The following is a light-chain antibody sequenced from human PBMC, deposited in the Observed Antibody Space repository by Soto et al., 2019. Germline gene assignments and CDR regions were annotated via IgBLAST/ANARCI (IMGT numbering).Light chain of an antibody. CDR1: QSVASNH. J-gene: IGKJ3*01. V-gene: IGKV3-20*01. CDR2: DAS. Sequence: EVVLTQSPGTLSLSAGERATLSCRASQSVASNHFAWYQQKPGPPPSLLIYDASTRVAGIPDRFSGSRSGTDFTLTISRLEPEDFGVFFCHHYGRSPIFTFGPGTTVDMK. CDR3: HHYGRSPIFT.